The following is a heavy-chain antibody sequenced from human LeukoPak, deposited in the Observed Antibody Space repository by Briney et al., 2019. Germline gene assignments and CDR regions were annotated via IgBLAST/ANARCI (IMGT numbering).Heavy chain of an antibody. D-gene: IGHD3-3*01. CDR3: ARLDFWSGFSFDP. CDR2: IYYSGST. J-gene: IGHJ5*02. V-gene: IGHV4-59*01. CDR1: GGSISSYY. Sequence: SETLSLTCTVSGGSISSYYWSWIRQPPGKGLEWIGYIYYSGSTNYNPSLKSRVTISVDTSKNQFSLKLSSVTAADTAVYYCARLDFWSGFSFDPWGQGTLVTVSS.